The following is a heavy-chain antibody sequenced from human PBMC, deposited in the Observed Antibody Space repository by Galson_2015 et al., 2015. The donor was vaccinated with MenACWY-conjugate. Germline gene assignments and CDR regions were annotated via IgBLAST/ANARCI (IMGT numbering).Heavy chain of an antibody. CDR3: ARVGTWIHQYFYYMDV. Sequence: SLRLSCAASGFTFTGYEFNWVRQAPGKGLEWLSYISKSGSPIYYADSVPGRFTISRDNIKTSLFLEMNSLRAGDTGVYYCARVGTWIHQYFYYMDVWGKGTTVTVSS. J-gene: IGHJ6*03. CDR2: ISKSGSPI. CDR1: GFTFTGYE. V-gene: IGHV3-48*03. D-gene: IGHD5-18*01.